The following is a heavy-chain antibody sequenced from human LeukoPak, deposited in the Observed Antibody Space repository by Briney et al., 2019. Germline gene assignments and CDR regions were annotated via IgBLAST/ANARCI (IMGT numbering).Heavy chain of an antibody. CDR3: VRATSSGAHFDY. V-gene: IGHV4-39*07. J-gene: IGHJ4*02. CDR2: IYYSGST. Sequence: SETLSLTCTVSSGSVSSSSYYWGWIRQPPGKGLEWIGTIYYSGSTYYNPSLKSRVTISVDTSKNQFSLKLSSVTAADTAVYYCVRATSSGAHFDYWGQGTLATVSS. CDR1: SGSVSSSSYY. D-gene: IGHD1-26*01.